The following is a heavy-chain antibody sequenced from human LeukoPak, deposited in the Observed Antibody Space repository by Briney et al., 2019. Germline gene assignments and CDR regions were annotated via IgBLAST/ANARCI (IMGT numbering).Heavy chain of an antibody. J-gene: IGHJ4*02. Sequence: GGSLRLSCAASGFTFSSYAMSWVRQAPGKGLEWVSTISGSGGTTHYADSVRGRFTISRDNSKNTLYLQMNTLRAEDTAVYYCAKEEAFSSSWTDYWGQGTLVTVSS. V-gene: IGHV3-23*01. CDR3: AKEEAFSSSWTDY. D-gene: IGHD6-13*01. CDR1: GFTFSSYA. CDR2: ISGSGGTT.